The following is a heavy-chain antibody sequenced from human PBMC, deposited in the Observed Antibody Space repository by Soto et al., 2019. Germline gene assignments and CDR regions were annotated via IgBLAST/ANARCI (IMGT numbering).Heavy chain of an antibody. CDR2: INPSGGST. CDR1: GYTFTSYY. CDR3: ARVPAGGASSGLDDAFDI. D-gene: IGHD6-19*01. Sequence: ASVKVSCKASGYTFTSYYMHWVRQAPGQGLEWMGIINPSGGSTSYAQKFQGRVTMTRDTSTSTVYMELSSLRSEDTAVYYCARVPAGGASSGLDDAFDIGGKGTVVTVSS. V-gene: IGHV1-46*01. J-gene: IGHJ3*02.